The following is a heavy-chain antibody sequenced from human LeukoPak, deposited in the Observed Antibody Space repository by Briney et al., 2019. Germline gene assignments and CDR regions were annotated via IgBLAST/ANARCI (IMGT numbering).Heavy chain of an antibody. Sequence: ASVKVSCKASEYTFTAYYVHWVRQAPGQGLEWMGWINPNSGDTNFAQNFQGRVTMTRDTSISTVYMELSRLRSDDTAVYYCARVGQWLVGNDWFDPWGQGTLVTVSS. CDR2: INPNSGDT. CDR1: EYTFTAYY. J-gene: IGHJ5*02. D-gene: IGHD6-19*01. CDR3: ARVGQWLVGNDWFDP. V-gene: IGHV1-2*02.